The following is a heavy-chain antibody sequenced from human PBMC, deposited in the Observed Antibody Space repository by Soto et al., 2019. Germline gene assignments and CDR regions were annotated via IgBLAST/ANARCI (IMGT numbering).Heavy chain of an antibody. D-gene: IGHD5-18*01. CDR1: GRSISSYY. CDR3: ARSTWIQLVDY. CDR2: IYYSGSS. J-gene: IGHJ4*02. Sequence: SETLSLTCTVSGRSISSYYLSWIRQPPGKGLEWIGYIYYSGSSNYNPSLKSRVTISVDTSKNQFYLKLSSVTAADTAVYDCARSTWIQLVDYWGQETLVTVS. V-gene: IGHV4-59*01.